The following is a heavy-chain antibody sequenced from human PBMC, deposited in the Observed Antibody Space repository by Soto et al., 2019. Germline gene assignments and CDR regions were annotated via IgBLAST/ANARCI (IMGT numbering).Heavy chain of an antibody. CDR3: ASEYYGSWNHYYYYGMDV. Sequence: AASVKVSCKASGYTFTSYYMHWVRQAPGQGLEWMGIINPSGGSTSYAQKFQGRVTMTRDTSTSTVYMELSSLRSEDTAVYYCASEYYGSWNHYYYYGMDVWGQGTTVTVSS. CDR2: INPSGGST. J-gene: IGHJ6*02. D-gene: IGHD3-10*01. CDR1: GYTFTSYY. V-gene: IGHV1-46*01.